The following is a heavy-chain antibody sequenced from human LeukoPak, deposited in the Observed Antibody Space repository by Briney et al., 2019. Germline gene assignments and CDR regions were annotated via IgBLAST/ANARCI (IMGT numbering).Heavy chain of an antibody. CDR2: MNPNSGNT. V-gene: IGHV1-8*01. J-gene: IGHJ5*02. D-gene: IGHD2-2*01. Sequence: ASVKVSCKTSGYPFRNYDINWVRQATGQGLEWMGWMNPNSGNTGYAQKFQGRVTITRNTSISTAYMELSSLRSEDTAVYYCARTVVVPAATERFERNWFDPWGQGTLVTVSS. CDR3: ARTVVVPAATERFERNWFDP. CDR1: GYPFRNYD.